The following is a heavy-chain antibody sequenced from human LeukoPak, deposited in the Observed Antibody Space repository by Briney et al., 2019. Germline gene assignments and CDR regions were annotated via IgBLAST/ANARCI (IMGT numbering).Heavy chain of an antibody. CDR1: GFTFSSYE. D-gene: IGHD3-16*01. V-gene: IGHV3-48*03. J-gene: IGHJ4*02. Sequence: GGSLGLSCAASGFTFSSYEMNWVRQAPGKGLEWISYISSSGSNIYYADSVKGRFTISRDNAKNSLYLQMNSLRAEDTAVYYCARDLEVAGVYFDNWGQGTLVTASS. CDR2: ISSSGSNI. CDR3: ARDLEVAGVYFDN.